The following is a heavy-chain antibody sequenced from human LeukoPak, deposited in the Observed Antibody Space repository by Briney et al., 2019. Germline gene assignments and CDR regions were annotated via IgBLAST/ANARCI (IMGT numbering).Heavy chain of an antibody. CDR3: ASPLPYSSSWYGRMDV. CDR2: IWYDGSNK. Sequence: GGSLRLSCVASGFTFSNYDMHWVRQAPGKGLEWVAVIWYDGSNKYYADSVKGRFTISRDNSKNTLYLQMNSLRAEDTAVYYCASPLPYSSSWYGRMDVWGQGTTVTVSS. V-gene: IGHV3-33*01. CDR1: GFTFSNYD. D-gene: IGHD6-13*01. J-gene: IGHJ6*02.